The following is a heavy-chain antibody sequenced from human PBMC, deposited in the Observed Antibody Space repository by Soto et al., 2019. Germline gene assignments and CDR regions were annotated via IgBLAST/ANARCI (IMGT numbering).Heavy chain of an antibody. V-gene: IGHV3-33*01. CDR2: IWYDGSNK. J-gene: IGHJ3*02. Sequence: QVQLVESGGGVVQPGRSLRLSCAASGFTFSSYGMHWVRQAPGKGLEWVAVIWYDGSNKYYADSVKGRFTISRDNSKNTLYLQMNSLRAEDTAVYYCVREVKKGSGWYGAFDIWGQGTMVTVSS. CDR3: VREVKKGSGWYGAFDI. D-gene: IGHD6-19*01. CDR1: GFTFSSYG.